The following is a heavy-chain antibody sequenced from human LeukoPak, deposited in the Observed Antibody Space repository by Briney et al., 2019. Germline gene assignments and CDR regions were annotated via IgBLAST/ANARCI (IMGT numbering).Heavy chain of an antibody. CDR3: ARQGGNSRWFDP. Sequence: SGTLSLTCTVSGGSISSGDYYWSWIRQPPGKGLEWIGYIYYSGSTYYNPSLKSRVTISVDTSKNQFSLKLSSVTAADTAVYYCARQGGNSRWFDPWGQGTLVTVSS. CDR2: IYYSGST. CDR1: GGSISSGDYY. J-gene: IGHJ5*02. D-gene: IGHD4-23*01. V-gene: IGHV4-30-4*01.